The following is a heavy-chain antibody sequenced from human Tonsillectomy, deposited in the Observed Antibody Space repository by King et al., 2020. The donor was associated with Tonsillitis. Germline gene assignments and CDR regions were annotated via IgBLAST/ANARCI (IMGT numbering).Heavy chain of an antibody. CDR3: AGAPVFDFWSGYYNIWLDP. J-gene: IGHJ5*02. D-gene: IGHD3-3*01. CDR2: ISAYNGNT. Sequence: VQLVESGAEVKKPGASVKVSCKASGYTFSSYGISWVRQAPGHGLEWMGWISAYNGNTNSAQKLQDRVTMTTETSTSTAYMELRSLRSDDTAVDYCAGAPVFDFWSGYYNIWLDPWGQGTLVTVSS. V-gene: IGHV1-18*01. CDR1: GYTFSSYG.